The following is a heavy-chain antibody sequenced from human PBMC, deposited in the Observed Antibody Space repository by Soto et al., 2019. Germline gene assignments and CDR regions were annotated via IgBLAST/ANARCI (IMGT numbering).Heavy chain of an antibody. CDR1: GFTFSDYY. J-gene: IGHJ4*02. CDR2: ISSSGSTI. CDR3: ARVSLPGIAVAGIGGDFDY. Sequence: GGSLRLSCAASGFTFSDYYMSWIRQAPGKGLEWVSYISSSGSTIYYADSVKGRFTISRDNAKNSLYLQMNSLRAEDTAVYYCARVSLPGIAVAGIGGDFDYWGQGTLVTAPQ. D-gene: IGHD6-19*01. V-gene: IGHV3-11*01.